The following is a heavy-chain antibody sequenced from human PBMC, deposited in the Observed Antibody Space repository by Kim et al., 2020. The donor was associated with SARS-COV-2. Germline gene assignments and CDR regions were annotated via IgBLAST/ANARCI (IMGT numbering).Heavy chain of an antibody. CDR2: IKGQDDSK. Sequence: GGSLRLSCVASGFNFGTFGMNWVRQAPGKGLKWVSVIKGQDDSKYYADSVRGRFTISRDSSKNTLYLQMNSLSAEDTAIYYCVKGAILDYWGQGMLVTV. CDR3: VKGAILDY. CDR1: GFNFGTFG. D-gene: IGHD3-3*01. J-gene: IGHJ4*02. V-gene: IGHV3-23*01.